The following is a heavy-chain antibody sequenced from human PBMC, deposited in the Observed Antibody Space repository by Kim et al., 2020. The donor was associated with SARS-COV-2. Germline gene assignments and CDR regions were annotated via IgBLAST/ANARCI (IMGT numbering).Heavy chain of an antibody. CDR3: AGSMVANLFDWFDP. CDR1: GYSFTSYW. Sequence: GESLKISCKGSGYSFTSYWISWVRQMPGKGLEWMGRIDPSDSYTNYSPSFQAHVTISADKSISTAYLQWSSLKASDTAMYYCAGSMVANLFDWFDPWGQGTLVTLSS. CDR2: IDPSDSYT. D-gene: IGHD5-12*01. J-gene: IGHJ5*02. V-gene: IGHV5-10-1*01.